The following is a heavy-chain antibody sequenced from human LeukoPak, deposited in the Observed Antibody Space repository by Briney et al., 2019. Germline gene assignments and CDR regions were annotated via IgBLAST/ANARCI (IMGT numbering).Heavy chain of an antibody. CDR2: ISSSSSYT. V-gene: IGHV3-11*06. CDR3: ARVGPDPGYSSSWYVDY. Sequence: PGGSLRLSCAASGFTFSDYYMSWIRQAPGKGLERVSYISSSSSYTNYADSVKGRFTISRDNAKNSLYLQMNSLRAEDTAVYYCARVGPDPGYSSSWYVDYWGQGTLVTVSS. J-gene: IGHJ4*02. CDR1: GFTFSDYY. D-gene: IGHD6-13*01.